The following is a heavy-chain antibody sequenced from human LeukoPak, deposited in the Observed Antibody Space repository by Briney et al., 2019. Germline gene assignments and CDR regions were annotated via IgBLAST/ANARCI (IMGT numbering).Heavy chain of an antibody. Sequence: SETLSLTCTVSGVSINSHYWSWIRQPPGKGLEWIGFIYDSGSTNYKSSLKSRVTMTVDTSKNQFSLKLNSVTAADTAVYYCARVLQNYYHMDVWGKGTTVTVSS. J-gene: IGHJ6*03. V-gene: IGHV4-59*11. D-gene: IGHD3-3*01. CDR1: GVSINSHY. CDR2: IYDSGST. CDR3: ARVLQNYYHMDV.